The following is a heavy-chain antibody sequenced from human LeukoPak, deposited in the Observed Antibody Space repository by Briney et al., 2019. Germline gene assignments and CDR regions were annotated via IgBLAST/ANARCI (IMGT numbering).Heavy chain of an antibody. CDR2: ISGSDGHT. Sequence: GGSLRLSCAASGFTFGSYAMSWVRQAPGEGLEWVSTISGSDGHTSYADSVKGRSNISGDNSKNTLWLQMTTLRAEDTAIYYCANAVTPAAGRIDYWGQGPLVTVSS. D-gene: IGHD4-23*01. CDR1: GFTFGSYA. CDR3: ANAVTPAAGRIDY. J-gene: IGHJ4*02. V-gene: IGHV3-23*01.